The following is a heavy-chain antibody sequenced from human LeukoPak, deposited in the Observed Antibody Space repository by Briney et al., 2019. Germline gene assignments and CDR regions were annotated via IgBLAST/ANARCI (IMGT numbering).Heavy chain of an antibody. CDR3: ARSPGIAVAGTLFDY. D-gene: IGHD6-19*01. CDR1: GFTFSSYA. Sequence: GGSLRLSCAASGFTFSSYAMHWVRQAPGKGLEWVAVISYDGSNKYYADSVKGRFTISRDNSKNTLYLQMNSLRAEDTAVYYCARSPGIAVAGTLFDYWGQGTLVTVSS. CDR2: ISYDGSNK. V-gene: IGHV3-30-3*01. J-gene: IGHJ4*02.